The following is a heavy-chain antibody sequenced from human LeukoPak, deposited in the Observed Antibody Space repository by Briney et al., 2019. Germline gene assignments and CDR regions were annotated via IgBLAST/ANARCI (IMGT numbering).Heavy chain of an antibody. V-gene: IGHV1-8*02. CDR3: ARDGGITMVRGVINY. D-gene: IGHD3-10*01. J-gene: IGHJ4*02. CDR2: INPNSGNT. CDR1: GYTFTGYY. Sequence: ASVKVSCKASGYTFTGYYMHWVRQAPGQGLEWMGWINPNSGNTGYAQKFQGRVTMTRNTSISTAYMELSSLRSEDTAVYYCARDGGITMVRGVINYWGQGTLVTVSS.